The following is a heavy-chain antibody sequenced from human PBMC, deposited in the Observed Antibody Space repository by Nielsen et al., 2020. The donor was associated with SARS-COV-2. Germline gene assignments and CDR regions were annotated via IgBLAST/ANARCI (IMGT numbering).Heavy chain of an antibody. CDR1: GFSFDDYA. J-gene: IGHJ5*02. Sequence: GGSLRLSCAASGFSFDDYAMHWVRQAPGKGLEWVSGIGWNSGGIGYADSVEGRFTISRDNAKNSLHLQMDNLRVEDTAVYYCAGPASWGQGTLVTVSS. V-gene: IGHV3-9*01. D-gene: IGHD2-2*01. CDR2: IGWNSGGI. CDR3: AGPAS.